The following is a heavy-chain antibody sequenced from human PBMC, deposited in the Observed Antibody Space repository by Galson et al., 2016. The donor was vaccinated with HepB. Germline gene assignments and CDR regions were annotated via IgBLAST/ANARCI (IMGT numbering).Heavy chain of an antibody. CDR1: GFTFSSYG. Sequence: SLRLSCAASGFTFSSYGMSWVRQAPGKGLEWVSTLLVNGGRTHYADSVKGRFTISRDNSENTLYLQLSSLRAEDTAVYYCARSTSHFDNCDHFSLWGQGTMVTVSS. V-gene: IGHV3-23*01. CDR2: LLVNGGRT. CDR3: ARSTSHFDNCDHFSL. J-gene: IGHJ3*01. D-gene: IGHD5/OR15-5a*01.